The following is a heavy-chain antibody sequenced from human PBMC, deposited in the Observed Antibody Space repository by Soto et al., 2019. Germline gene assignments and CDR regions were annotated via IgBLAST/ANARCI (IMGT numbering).Heavy chain of an antibody. CDR1: GYTFTSYY. D-gene: IGHD3-3*01. CDR3: ARHAASKKIRKWFDP. CDR2: INPSGGST. V-gene: IGHV1-46*01. J-gene: IGHJ5*02. Sequence: ASVKVSCKASGYTFTSYYMHWVRQAPGQGLEWMGIINPSGGSTSYAQKFQGRVTMTRDTSTSTVYMELSSLRSEDTAVYYCARHAASKKIRKWFDPWGQGTLVTVSS.